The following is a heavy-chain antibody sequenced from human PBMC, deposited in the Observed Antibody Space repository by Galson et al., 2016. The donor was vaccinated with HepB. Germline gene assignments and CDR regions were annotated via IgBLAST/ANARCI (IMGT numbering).Heavy chain of an antibody. CDR1: GFTFNSFV. V-gene: IGHV3-30*04. D-gene: IGHD3/OR15-3a*01. CDR2: TSYDEGHL. Sequence: SLRLSCAASGFTFNSFVFHWVRQAPGKGLEWVAFTSYDEGHLSYADSVKGRFTISRDNSRGTLSLEMNSLRPSDTAVYYCARGASDFWTGYSHDPNYHHYGMDVWGQGTPVIVSS. CDR3: ARGASDFWTGYSHDPNYHHYGMDV. J-gene: IGHJ6*02.